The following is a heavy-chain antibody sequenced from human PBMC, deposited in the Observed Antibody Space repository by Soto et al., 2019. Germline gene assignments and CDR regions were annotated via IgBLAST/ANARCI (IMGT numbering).Heavy chain of an antibody. D-gene: IGHD5-18*01. Sequence: GASVKVSCKASGGTFSSYAISWVRQAPGQGLEWIGGIIPNSGTTNYAQKFQGRVTMTADASINTAYMQLSSLAPGDTAMYYCARDLRGYSNWFHPWGQGTLVTVSS. J-gene: IGHJ5*02. CDR2: IIPNSGTT. CDR1: GGTFSSYA. V-gene: IGHV1-69*13. CDR3: ARDLRGYSNWFHP.